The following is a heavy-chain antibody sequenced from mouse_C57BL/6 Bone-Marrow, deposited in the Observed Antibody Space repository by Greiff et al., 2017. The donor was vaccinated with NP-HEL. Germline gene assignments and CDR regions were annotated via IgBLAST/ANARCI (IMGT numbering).Heavy chain of an antibody. CDR1: GYTFTDYE. J-gene: IGHJ3*01. CDR2: IDPETGGT. D-gene: IGHD1-1*01. CDR3: TRGYYYGSSPFAY. Sequence: QVQLKESGAELVRPGASVTLSCKASGYTFTDYEMHWVKQTPVHGLEWIGAIDPETGGTAYNQKVKGKAILTADKSSSTAYMELRSLTSEDSAVYYCTRGYYYGSSPFAYWGQGTLVTVSA. V-gene: IGHV1-15*01.